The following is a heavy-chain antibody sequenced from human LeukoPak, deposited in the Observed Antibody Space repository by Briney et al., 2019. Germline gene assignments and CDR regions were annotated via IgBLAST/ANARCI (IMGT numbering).Heavy chain of an antibody. CDR2: IYYSGST. J-gene: IGHJ4*02. CDR3: ARGEGGSYYAFDY. Sequence: SETLSLTCTVSGGSISSYYWSWIRQPPGKGVEWIGYIYYSGSTNYNPSLKSRVTISVDTSKNQFSLKLSSVTAADTAVYYCARGEGGSYYAFDYWGQGTLVTVSS. CDR1: GGSISSYY. D-gene: IGHD1-26*01. V-gene: IGHV4-59*01.